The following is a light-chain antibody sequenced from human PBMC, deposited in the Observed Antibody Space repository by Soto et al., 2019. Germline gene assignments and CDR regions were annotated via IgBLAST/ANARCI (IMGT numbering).Light chain of an antibody. V-gene: IGKV3-11*01. Sequence: DIVLIQSPATLSLSPGERATLSCRASQSISNFLAWYQQKPGQPPRLLIYDGFNRAAGIPARFSGSGSGTDFTLSISTLEPEEFGVYYCQQGKSSITFGGGTKVEFK. J-gene: IGKJ4*01. CDR1: QSISNF. CDR3: QQGKSSIT. CDR2: DGF.